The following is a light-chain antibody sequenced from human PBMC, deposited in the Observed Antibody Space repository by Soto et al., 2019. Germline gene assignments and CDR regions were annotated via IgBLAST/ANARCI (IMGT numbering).Light chain of an antibody. J-gene: IGLJ3*02. CDR2: EVS. CDR3: SSYTSGSTCV. Sequence: QSALTQPASVSGSPGQSITISCTGTSSDVGGYNYVSWYQQHPGKAPKLMIYEVSNRPSGVSNRFSGSKSGNTASLTISGLQAEDEADCYCSSYTSGSTCVFGGGTKLTVL. V-gene: IGLV2-14*01. CDR1: SSDVGGYNY.